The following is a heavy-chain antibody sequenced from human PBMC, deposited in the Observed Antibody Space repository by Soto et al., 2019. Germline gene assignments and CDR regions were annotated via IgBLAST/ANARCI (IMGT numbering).Heavy chain of an antibody. Sequence: QVQLVQSGAEVKKPGSSVKVSCKASGGTFSSYAISWVRQAPGQGLEWMGGIIPIFGTANYAQKLQGRVTITADESTSTAYMELSSLRSEDTAVYYCARDWRRSFVSGWFDPWGQGSLVTVSS. CDR1: GGTFSSYA. D-gene: IGHD6-13*01. J-gene: IGHJ5*02. CDR2: IIPIFGTA. CDR3: ARDWRRSFVSGWFDP. V-gene: IGHV1-69*01.